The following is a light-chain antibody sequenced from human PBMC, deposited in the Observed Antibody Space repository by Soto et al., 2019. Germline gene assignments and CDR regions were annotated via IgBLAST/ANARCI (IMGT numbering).Light chain of an antibody. CDR1: SSDVGGYNY. J-gene: IGLJ2*01. CDR2: EVT. Sequence: QPVLTQPPSASGSPGQSVTISCSGTSSDVGGYNYVSWYQQHPGKAPRLIIYEVTKRPSGVPDRFSGSRSGNTASLTVSGLQAEDEADYYCSSFAGSNTVAFGGGTKLTVL. V-gene: IGLV2-8*01. CDR3: SSFAGSNTVA.